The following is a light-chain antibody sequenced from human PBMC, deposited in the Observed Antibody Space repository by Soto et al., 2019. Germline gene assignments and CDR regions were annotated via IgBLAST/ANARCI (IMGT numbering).Light chain of an antibody. Sequence: EIFLTQSPGTLSLSPGERAPLSFRASQSVSSSYLAWYQQKPGQAPRLLIYGASSRATGIPDRFSGSGSGTDFTLTISRLEPEDFAVYYCQQYGSSPQTFGQGTKVDIK. CDR3: QQYGSSPQT. CDR1: QSVSSSY. J-gene: IGKJ1*01. V-gene: IGKV3-20*01. CDR2: GAS.